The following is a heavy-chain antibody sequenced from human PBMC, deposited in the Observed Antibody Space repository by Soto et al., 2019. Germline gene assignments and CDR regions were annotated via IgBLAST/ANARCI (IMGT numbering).Heavy chain of an antibody. CDR2: INVGDGNT. J-gene: IGHJ4*02. CDR3: GRARCGSDCYTVDY. D-gene: IGHD2-21*02. CDR1: GYTFTDYA. V-gene: IGHV1-3*01. Sequence: QVQLVQSGAEVKKPGASVKVSCKPSGYTFTDYAMHWVRQAPGQSLEWMGWINVGDGNTKYSQKFQGRVTITRDTSASTVYMELRSLKSEDTAMYYCGRARCGSDCYTVDYWGQGTLVTVSS.